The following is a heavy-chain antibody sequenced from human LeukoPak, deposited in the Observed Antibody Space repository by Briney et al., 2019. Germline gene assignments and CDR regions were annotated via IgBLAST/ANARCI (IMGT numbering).Heavy chain of an antibody. J-gene: IGHJ5*02. V-gene: IGHV4-30-2*01. Sequence: SQTLSLTCAVSGGSISSGGYSWSWIRQPPGKGLEWIGYIYHSGSTYYNPSLKSRVTISVDRSKNQFSLKLSSVTAADTAVYYCARWGLAAKRFDPWGQGTLVTVSS. D-gene: IGHD3/OR15-3a*01. CDR2: IYHSGST. CDR3: ARWGLAAKRFDP. CDR1: GGSISSGGYS.